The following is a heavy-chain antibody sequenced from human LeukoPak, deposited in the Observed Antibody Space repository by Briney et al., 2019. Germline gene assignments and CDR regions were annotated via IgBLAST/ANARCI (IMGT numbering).Heavy chain of an antibody. CDR2: VNPSGGST. V-gene: IGHV1-46*01. CDR3: ARRHKHYYQIDY. CDR1: GYTFTSYY. J-gene: IGHJ4*02. Sequence: ASVKVSCKASGYTFTSYYLHWVRQAPGQGLEWMGMVNPSGGSTSYAQKFQGRVTITRDTSTTTVYMELSSLRSDDTAVFYCARRHKHYYQIDYWGQGTLVTVSS. D-gene: IGHD1-26*01.